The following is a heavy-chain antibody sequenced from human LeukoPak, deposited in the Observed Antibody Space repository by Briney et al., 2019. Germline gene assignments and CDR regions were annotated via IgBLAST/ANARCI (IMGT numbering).Heavy chain of an antibody. Sequence: GESLKISCKGPGYSFTSYWIGWVRQMPGKGLEWMGIIYPGDSDTRYSPSFQGQVTISADKSISTAYLQWSSLKASDTAMYYCARQYYDSSGYYYGDYWGQGTLVTVSS. J-gene: IGHJ4*02. D-gene: IGHD3-22*01. CDR2: IYPGDSDT. CDR1: GYSFTSYW. CDR3: ARQYYDSSGYYYGDY. V-gene: IGHV5-51*01.